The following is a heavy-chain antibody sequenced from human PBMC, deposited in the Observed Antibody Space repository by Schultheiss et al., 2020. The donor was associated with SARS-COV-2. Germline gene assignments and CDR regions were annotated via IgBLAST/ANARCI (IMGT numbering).Heavy chain of an antibody. CDR2: MSTDGISI. D-gene: IGHD2-21*02. CDR3: ARGGDDYPYYHYMDV. Sequence: GGSLRLSCAASGFTVSSYWMHWVRQVPGKGLVWVSRMSTDGISIDYADSVKGRFTISRDNAKNTLYLQMHSLRVEDTAVYYCARGGDDYPYYHYMDVWGKGTTVTVSS. J-gene: IGHJ6*03. V-gene: IGHV3-74*01. CDR1: GFTVSSYW.